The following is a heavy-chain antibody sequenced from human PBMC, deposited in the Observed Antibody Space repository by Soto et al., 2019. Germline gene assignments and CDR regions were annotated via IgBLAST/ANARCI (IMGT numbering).Heavy chain of an antibody. CDR3: RSPRHPGKSVDS. J-gene: IGHJ4*02. CDR1: DFAFSNYW. D-gene: IGHD3-10*01. CDR2: IKSKTDGGTI. V-gene: IGHV3-15*07. Sequence: EVQLVESGGGLFKPGGSLRLTCVASDFAFSNYWMHWFRRAPGKGLEWVGRIKSKTDGGTIDYAAPVEGRFTITRDDSRDTPYLQMNSLKTEDTAVYYCRSPRHPGKSVDSWGQGTLVTVSS.